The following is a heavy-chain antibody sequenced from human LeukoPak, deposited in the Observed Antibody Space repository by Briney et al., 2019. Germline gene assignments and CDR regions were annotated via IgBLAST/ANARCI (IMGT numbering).Heavy chain of an antibody. CDR1: GGTFISYA. V-gene: IGHV1-69*04. CDR2: IIPILGIA. J-gene: IGHJ5*02. Sequence: SVKVSCKASGGTFISYAISWVRQAPGQGLEWMGRIIPILGIANYAQKFQGRVTITADKSTSTAYMELSSLRSEDTAVYYCAGEVLRYFDWLPGGFDPWGQGTLVTVSS. D-gene: IGHD3-9*01. CDR3: AGEVLRYFDWLPGGFDP.